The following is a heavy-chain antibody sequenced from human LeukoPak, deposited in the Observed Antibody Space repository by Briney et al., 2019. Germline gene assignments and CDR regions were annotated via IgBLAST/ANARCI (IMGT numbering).Heavy chain of an antibody. CDR1: GGSISSGSFY. D-gene: IGHD2-2*02. CDR3: ARDQGTVIVPTAIGWFDP. Sequence: SETLSLTCTASGGSISSGSFYWSWIRQPAGKGLEWIGRIYSSGSTNYNPSLKSRVTISVDTSKNQFSLKLRSVTAADTAVYYCARDQGTVIVPTAIGWFDPWGQGTLVTVSS. V-gene: IGHV4-61*02. CDR2: IYSSGST. J-gene: IGHJ5*02.